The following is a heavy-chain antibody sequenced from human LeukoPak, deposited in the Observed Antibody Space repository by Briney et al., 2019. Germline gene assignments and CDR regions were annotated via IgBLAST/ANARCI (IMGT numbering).Heavy chain of an antibody. J-gene: IGHJ4*02. CDR2: ISSSSSTI. Sequence: PGGSLRLSCAASGFTFSSYTINWVRQAPGKGLEWVSYISSSSSTIYYADSVKGRFTISRDNAKNSLYLQMNSLRAEDTAVYYCARDPGSSDFDYWGQGTLVTVSS. CDR1: GFTFSSYT. V-gene: IGHV3-48*01. CDR3: ARDPGSSDFDY. D-gene: IGHD1-26*01.